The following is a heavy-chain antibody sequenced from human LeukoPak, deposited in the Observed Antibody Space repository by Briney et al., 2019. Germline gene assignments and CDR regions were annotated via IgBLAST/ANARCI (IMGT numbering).Heavy chain of an antibody. J-gene: IGHJ3*01. Sequence: HPGGSLRLSCAASGFTFSDYAMSWLRQAPGKGLEWVSAIESGGSTYYADSVKGRFTISRDNSKNTVYLQMNSLRADDTAVYYCASPEPTIRSRPFSYIAFDVWGQGTMVTVSS. D-gene: IGHD1-14*01. CDR1: GFTFSDYA. CDR2: IESGGST. V-gene: IGHV3-23*01. CDR3: ASPEPTIRSRPFSYIAFDV.